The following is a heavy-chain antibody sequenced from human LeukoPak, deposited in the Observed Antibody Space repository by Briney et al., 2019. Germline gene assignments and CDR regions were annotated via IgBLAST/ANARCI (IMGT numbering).Heavy chain of an antibody. J-gene: IGHJ3*02. CDR3: ARRERLGYSFGRGTLDI. D-gene: IGHD5-18*01. CDR1: GFTFSSYW. CDR2: INSDGSVS. V-gene: IGHV3-74*01. Sequence: GGSLRLSCAASGFTFSSYWMHWVRQAPGKGLVWVSRINSDGSVSTYADSVKGRFTISRDISKNTLYLQMNRLRAEDTAVYFCARRERLGYSFGRGTLDIWGQGTMVTVSS.